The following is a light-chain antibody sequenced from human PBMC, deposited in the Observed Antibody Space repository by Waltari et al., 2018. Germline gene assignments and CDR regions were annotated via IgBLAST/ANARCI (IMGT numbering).Light chain of an antibody. Sequence: IQMTQFPFTLSATVRDRGILTCPASPRINTWLAWYQQKTGKAPKLLIYDVSSLESGVPSRFSGSGSETEFTLTISSLQPDDFATYYCQQYHSYPNTFGQGTKLEIK. CDR3: QQYHSYPNT. V-gene: IGKV1-5*01. J-gene: IGKJ2*01. CDR1: PRINTW. CDR2: DVS.